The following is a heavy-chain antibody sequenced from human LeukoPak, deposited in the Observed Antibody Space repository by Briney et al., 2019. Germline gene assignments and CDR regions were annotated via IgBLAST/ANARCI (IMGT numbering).Heavy chain of an antibody. CDR2: IWYGGSNK. CDR3: AKEEGFGYFDY. D-gene: IGHD3-10*01. J-gene: IGHJ4*02. V-gene: IGHV3-30*02. Sequence: SGGSLRLSCAASGFTFSSYGMHWVRQAPGKGLEWVAVIWYGGSNKYYADSVKGRFTISRDNSKNTLYLQMNSLRAEDTAVYYCAKEEGFGYFDYWGQGTLVTVSS. CDR1: GFTFSSYG.